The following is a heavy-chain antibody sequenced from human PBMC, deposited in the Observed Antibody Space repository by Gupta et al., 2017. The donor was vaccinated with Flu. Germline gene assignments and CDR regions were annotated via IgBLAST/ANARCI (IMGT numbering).Heavy chain of an antibody. CDR1: GYTFVRYA. J-gene: IGHJ4*02. V-gene: IGHV1-3*01. Sequence: QVRLVQSGAEVKKPGASVKASCKASGYTFVRYAMHWVRQAPGQSLEWMGWINPGNGDTKYSEKLQGRVTITRDTSASIVYMDLTSLRSEDTAVYYCARDRGGTGDFDYWGQGTLVTVSS. D-gene: IGHD1-1*01. CDR3: ARDRGGTGDFDY. CDR2: INPGNGDT.